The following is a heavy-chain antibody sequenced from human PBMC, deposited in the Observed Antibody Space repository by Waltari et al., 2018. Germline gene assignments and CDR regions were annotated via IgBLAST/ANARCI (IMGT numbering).Heavy chain of an antibody. CDR3: ARITRNSPPDY. V-gene: IGHV3-7*04. CDR2: IKQDGSEK. J-gene: IGHJ4*02. Sequence: EVQLVESGGGLVQPGGSLRLPCAASGFTFSNYWMNWVRQAPGKGLEWVANIKQDGSEKKYVDSVKGRFTISRDNAKNSLYLQMSSLRAEDTALYYCARITRNSPPDYWGQGTLVTVSS. D-gene: IGHD1-20*01. CDR1: GFTFSNYW.